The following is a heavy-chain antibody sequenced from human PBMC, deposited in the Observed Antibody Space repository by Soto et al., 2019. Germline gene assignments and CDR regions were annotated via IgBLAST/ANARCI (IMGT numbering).Heavy chain of an antibody. J-gene: IGHJ5*02. CDR1: GGSFSGYY. D-gene: IGHD2-2*01. V-gene: IGHV4-34*01. Sequence: KTSETLSLTCAVYGGSFSGYYWSWIRQPPGKGLEWIGEIIHSGSTNYSPSLKSRVTISVDTSKNQFSLKLNSVTAADTAVYYCARGPLYQLVSFSYFWFDPWGQGTLVTAPQ. CDR3: ARGPLYQLVSFSYFWFDP. CDR2: IIHSGST.